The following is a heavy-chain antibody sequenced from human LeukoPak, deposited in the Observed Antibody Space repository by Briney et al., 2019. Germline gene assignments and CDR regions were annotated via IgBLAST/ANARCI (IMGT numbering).Heavy chain of an antibody. J-gene: IGHJ4*02. CDR3: ARGFPPAH. D-gene: IGHD3-10*01. CDR2: LYAGGTT. V-gene: IGHV3-53*01. Sequence: PGGSLRLSCAASGFTFSSYWMSWVRQAPGKGLEWVSILYAGGTTSYTDSVEGRFTISRDSSKNTLYLQMKSLRAEDTAVYYCARGFPPAHWGQGTLVTVSS. CDR1: GFTFSSYW.